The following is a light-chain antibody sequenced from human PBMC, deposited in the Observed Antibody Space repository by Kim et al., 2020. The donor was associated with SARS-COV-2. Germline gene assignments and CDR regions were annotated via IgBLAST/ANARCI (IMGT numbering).Light chain of an antibody. J-gene: IGKJ1*01. CDR3: QQYNTVWT. Sequence: SASVVDRITITCRASQSISRWLAWYQQKPWKAPKLLIYKTSTFESGVPSRFSVSGSGTDFTLTISSLQPDDSATYYCQQYNTVWTFGQVTKVDIK. V-gene: IGKV1-5*03. CDR1: QSISRW. CDR2: KTS.